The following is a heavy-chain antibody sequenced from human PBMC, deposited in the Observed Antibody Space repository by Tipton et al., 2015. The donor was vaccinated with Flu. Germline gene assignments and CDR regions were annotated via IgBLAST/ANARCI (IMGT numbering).Heavy chain of an antibody. CDR3: ARRDYSNYVSEPKNWFDS. J-gene: IGHJ5*01. V-gene: IGHV4-38-2*01. D-gene: IGHD4-11*01. CDR2: ICHSGNS. Sequence: TLSLTCAVSGSSIRSSSYYWGWIRQPSGKGLEWIGNICHSGNSYHNPSLKSRVTMSVETSKNQSSLKLSSVTAADTAVYYCARRDYSNYVSEPKNWFDSWCQGVLVIVSS. CDR1: GSSIRSSSYY.